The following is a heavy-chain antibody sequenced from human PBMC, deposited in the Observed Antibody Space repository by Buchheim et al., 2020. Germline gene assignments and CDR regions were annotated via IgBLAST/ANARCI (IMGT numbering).Heavy chain of an antibody. CDR1: GFTFSSYW. D-gene: IGHD2-8*02. V-gene: IGHV3-74*01. J-gene: IGHJ2*01. Sequence: EVQLVESGGGLVQPGGSLRLSCAASGFTFSSYWMHWVRQAPGKGLVWVSRINSDGSSTSYADSVKGRFTISRDNAKNTLYLQMNSLRAEDTAVYYCARDFPQAGGPGRDHWYFDLWGRGTL. CDR3: ARDFPQAGGPGRDHWYFDL. CDR2: INSDGSST.